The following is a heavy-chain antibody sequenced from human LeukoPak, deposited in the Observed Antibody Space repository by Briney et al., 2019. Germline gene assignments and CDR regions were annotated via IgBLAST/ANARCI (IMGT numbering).Heavy chain of an antibody. V-gene: IGHV1-2*02. CDR1: GYTFTGYY. J-gene: IGHJ5*02. CDR3: ARDARMVMYHWFDP. CDR2: INPNSGGT. D-gene: IGHD2-8*02. Sequence: ASVKVSCKASGYTFTGYYMHWVRPAPGQGLEWMGWINPNSGGTNYAQKFQGRVTMTRDTSISTAYMELSRLRSDDTAVYYCARDARMVMYHWFDPWGQGTLVTVSS.